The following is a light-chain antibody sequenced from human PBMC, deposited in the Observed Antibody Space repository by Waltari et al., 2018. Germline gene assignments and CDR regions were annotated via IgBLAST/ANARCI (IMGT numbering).Light chain of an antibody. CDR3: QQRANWPPLT. CDR1: QSVYTF. Sequence: EIVLTQSPATLSLSPGERATLSCRASQSVYTFLAWYQQKPGQAPRLRIYHASNRAAGIPARFSGSASGTDFTLTISSLEPEDSAVYYCQQRANWPPLTFGGGTKVEI. CDR2: HAS. V-gene: IGKV3-11*01. J-gene: IGKJ4*01.